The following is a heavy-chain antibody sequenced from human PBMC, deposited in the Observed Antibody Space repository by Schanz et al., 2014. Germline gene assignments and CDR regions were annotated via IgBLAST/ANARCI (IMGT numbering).Heavy chain of an antibody. V-gene: IGHV1-69*08. D-gene: IGHD3-22*01. CDR3: ARDVGLYDRGWFDP. CDR2: IVPIAGIT. Sequence: QVHLVQSGAEVKKPGSSVTVSSKASGGTFSSDTFSWVRQAPGQGLEWMGRIVPIAGITNYAQRFQGRVDITADKASETACMELSSLTSEDAAVYYCARDVGLYDRGWFDPWGQGTLVTVSS. CDR1: GGTFSSDT. J-gene: IGHJ5*02.